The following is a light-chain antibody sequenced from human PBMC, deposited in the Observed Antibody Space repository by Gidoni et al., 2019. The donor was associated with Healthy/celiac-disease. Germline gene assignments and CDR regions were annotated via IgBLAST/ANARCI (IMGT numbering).Light chain of an antibody. CDR2: GNR. CDR3: QSYDSSLSGPNWV. J-gene: IGLJ3*02. Sequence: QSVLTQPPSVSGAPGQRVTISCTGSSSNIGAGYYVHWYQHRPGTAPKLLIYGNRNRPSGVPDRFSGSKSGTSASLAITGLQAEDEADYYCQSYDSSLSGPNWVFGGGTKLTVL. V-gene: IGLV1-40*01. CDR1: SSNIGAGYY.